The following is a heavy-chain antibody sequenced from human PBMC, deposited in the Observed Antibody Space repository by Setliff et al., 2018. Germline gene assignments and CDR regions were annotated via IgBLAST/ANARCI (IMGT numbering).Heavy chain of an antibody. D-gene: IGHD3-10*01. CDR2: INPDNGAT. Sequence: ASVKVSCKASGYTFTYFGVSWLRLAPGQGLEWMGWINPDNGATDYAQNFQGRVTMTRDMSINTAYMDLTRLTSDDTAVYYCARVESMVRGKNILRHFDYWGQGTQVTVSS. J-gene: IGHJ4*02. CDR1: GYTFTYFG. V-gene: IGHV1-2*02. CDR3: ARVESMVRGKNILRHFDY.